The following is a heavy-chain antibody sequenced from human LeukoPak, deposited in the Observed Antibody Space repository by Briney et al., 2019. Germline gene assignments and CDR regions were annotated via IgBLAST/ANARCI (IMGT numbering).Heavy chain of an antibody. Sequence: PSETLSLTCAVYGGSFSGYYWSWIRQPSGKGLEWNGEINHSGSTNYNPSPKSRVTISVDTSKNQFSLKLSSVTAADTAVYYCARRRSALGYCSGGSSEGGAIDIWGQGTMVTVSS. V-gene: IGHV4-34*01. CDR2: INHSGST. D-gene: IGHD2-15*01. J-gene: IGHJ3*02. CDR3: ARRRSALGYCSGGSSEGGAIDI. CDR1: GGSFSGYY.